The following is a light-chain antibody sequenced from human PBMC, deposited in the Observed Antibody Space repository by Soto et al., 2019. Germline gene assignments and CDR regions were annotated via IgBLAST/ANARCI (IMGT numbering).Light chain of an antibody. CDR3: QQSFSIPSWT. J-gene: IGKJ1*01. CDR2: AAS. V-gene: IGKV1-39*01. Sequence: DIQMTQSPSSLSASVGDRVTITCLASQSISSYLNWYQQKPGRSPKLLISAASSLQSGVPSRFSGSGSGTDFTLTISSLQPEDFATYYCQQSFSIPSWTFGQGTKVDIK. CDR1: QSISSY.